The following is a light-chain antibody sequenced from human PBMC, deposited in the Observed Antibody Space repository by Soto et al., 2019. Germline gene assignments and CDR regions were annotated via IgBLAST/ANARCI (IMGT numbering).Light chain of an antibody. CDR3: QSYDSSLSGWV. Sequence: QSVLTQPPSVSGAPGQRVTISCTGSSSNIGAGYDVHWYQQLPGTAPKLLIYGNSNRPSGVPDRLFGSKSGTSASLAITGLQAEDEADYYCQSYDSSLSGWVFGGGTKVTVL. CDR2: GNS. J-gene: IGLJ3*02. V-gene: IGLV1-40*01. CDR1: SSNIGAGYD.